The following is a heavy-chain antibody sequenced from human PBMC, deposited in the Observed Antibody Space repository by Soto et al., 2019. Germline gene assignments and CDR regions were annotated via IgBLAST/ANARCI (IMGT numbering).Heavy chain of an antibody. CDR2: GSGSGGST. J-gene: IGHJ4*02. V-gene: IGHV3-23*01. Sequence: EVQLLESGGGLVQPGGSLRLSCAASGFTFSSYAMSWVRQAPGKGLEWISAGSGSGGSTYYADSVKGRFTISRDNSKDTRYLQMNNLRAEDTAVYYCAKPPDYNWNDYWGQGTLVTVSS. CDR3: AKPPDYNWNDY. CDR1: GFTFSSYA. D-gene: IGHD1-20*01.